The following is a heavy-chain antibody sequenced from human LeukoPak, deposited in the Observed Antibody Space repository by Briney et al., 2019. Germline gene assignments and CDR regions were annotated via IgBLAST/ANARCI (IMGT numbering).Heavy chain of an antibody. CDR3: ARDAYCSGGSCLPHAFDY. CDR2: IFPIFGIA. CDR1: RGTFSSYA. Sequence: GASVKVSCKASRGTFSSYAIRRVRQAPGQGLEWMGRIFPIFGIANYAQKFQGRVTITADKSTSTAYMELSSLRSEDTAVYYCARDAYCSGGSCLPHAFDYWGQGTLVTVSS. V-gene: IGHV1-69*04. J-gene: IGHJ4*02. D-gene: IGHD2-15*01.